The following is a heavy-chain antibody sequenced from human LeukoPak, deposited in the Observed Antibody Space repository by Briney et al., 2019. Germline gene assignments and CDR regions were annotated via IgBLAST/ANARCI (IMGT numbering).Heavy chain of an antibody. D-gene: IGHD3-22*01. CDR1: GFTFSNAW. Sequence: PGGSLRLSCAASGFTFSNAWMSWVRQAPGKGLEWVGRIKSKTDGGTTDYAAPVKGRFTISRDDSRNTLYLQMNSLRAEDTAVYYCTQPFYYDSSGYQKGRRYYFDYWGQGTLVTVSS. CDR3: TQPFYYDSSGYQKGRRYYFDY. CDR2: IKSKTDGGTT. J-gene: IGHJ4*02. V-gene: IGHV3-15*01.